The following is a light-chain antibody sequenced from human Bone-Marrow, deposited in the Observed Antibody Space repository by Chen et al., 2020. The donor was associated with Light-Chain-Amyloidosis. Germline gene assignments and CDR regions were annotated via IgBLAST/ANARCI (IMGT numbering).Light chain of an antibody. Sequence: SYVLTQPSSLSVAPGQTATIACGGNNIGSTSVHWYQPTPGQAPLLVVYDDSDRPSGIPERLSGSNSGNTATLTISRVEAGNEADYYCQVWDRSSDSPVFGGGTKLTVL. V-gene: IGLV3-21*02. CDR1: NIGSTS. CDR3: QVWDRSSDSPV. CDR2: DDS. J-gene: IGLJ3*02.